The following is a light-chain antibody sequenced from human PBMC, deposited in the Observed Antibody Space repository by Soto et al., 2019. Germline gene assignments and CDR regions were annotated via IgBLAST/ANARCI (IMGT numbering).Light chain of an antibody. CDR3: CSYAGSYTWV. J-gene: IGLJ3*02. Sequence: QSALTQPRSVSGSPGQSVTISCTGSSSDVGDYNYVSWYQQHPGKAPKLMIYDVNKRPSGVPDRFSGSKSGNTASLTISVLQAEDEAEYYCCSYAGSYTWVFGGGTKLTVL. CDR1: SSDVGDYNY. V-gene: IGLV2-11*01. CDR2: DVN.